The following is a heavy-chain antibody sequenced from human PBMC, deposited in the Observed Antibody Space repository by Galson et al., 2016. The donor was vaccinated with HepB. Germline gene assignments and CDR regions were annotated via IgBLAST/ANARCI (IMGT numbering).Heavy chain of an antibody. CDR3: ARVIGWFAEISGGAFDI. D-gene: IGHD3-10*01. V-gene: IGHV3-21*01. J-gene: IGHJ3*02. Sequence: SLRLSCAASGFSFSTYTMNWVRQAPGKGLEWVSSISRSSSYIYYADSVKGRLTISRDNAKNSVYLQMNSLRAEDTAVYYCARVIGWFAEISGGAFDIWGRGTMVTVAS. CDR1: GFSFSTYT. CDR2: ISRSSSYI.